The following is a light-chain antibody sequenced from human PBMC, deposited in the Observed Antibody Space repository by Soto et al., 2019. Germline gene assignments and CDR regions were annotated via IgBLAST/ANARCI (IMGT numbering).Light chain of an antibody. Sequence: EVVLTQSPGTLSLSPGARATLSCRASQSVNDNHLAWYQQKGGQAPRLLIYVASARATGVPERFRGSGFWTAYSLIINRLEPEDFALYYCQLYGGSPSRGTFGPGTTVEI. CDR1: QSVNDNH. V-gene: IGKV3-20*01. CDR3: QLYGGSPSRGT. CDR2: VAS. J-gene: IGKJ3*01.